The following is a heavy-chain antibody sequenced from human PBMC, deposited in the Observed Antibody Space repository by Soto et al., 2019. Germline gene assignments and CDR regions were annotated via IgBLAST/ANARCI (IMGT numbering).Heavy chain of an antibody. D-gene: IGHD2-21*02. Sequence: PGGSLRLSCAASGFSVRTNYMSWVRQAPGKGLDWGSVFEGGGSIYYADSGKGRFIISRDYAKNTVDLQMNSLRVEDPAVYYSDTAGVTPHFFDYWGQGTLVPVSS. J-gene: IGHJ4*02. CDR1: GFSVRTNY. CDR3: DTAGVTPHFFDY. V-gene: IGHV3-53*01. CDR2: FEGGGSI.